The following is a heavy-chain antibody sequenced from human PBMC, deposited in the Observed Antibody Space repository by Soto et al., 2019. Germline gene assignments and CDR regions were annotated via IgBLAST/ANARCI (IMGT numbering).Heavy chain of an antibody. Sequence: PGGSLRLSCAASGFTFSSYSMNWVRQAPGKGLEWVSYISSSSSTIYYADSVKGRFTISRDNAKNSLYLQMNSLRDEDTAVYYCARDPSTAGQYYYYYCMDVWGQGTTVTVSS. CDR1: GFTFSSYS. CDR3: ARDPSTAGQYYYYYCMDV. V-gene: IGHV3-48*02. D-gene: IGHD6-13*01. J-gene: IGHJ6*02. CDR2: ISSSSSTI.